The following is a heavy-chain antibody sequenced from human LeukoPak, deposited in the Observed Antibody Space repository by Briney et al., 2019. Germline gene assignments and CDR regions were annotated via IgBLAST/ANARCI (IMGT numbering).Heavy chain of an antibody. Sequence: ASVKVSCKASGYTFTSYGISWVRQAPGQGLEWMGWISAYNGNTNYAQKLQGRVTTTTDTSTSTAYMELRSLRSDDTAVYYCARDSRGGYILKALDIWGQGTMVTVSS. CDR1: GYTFTSYG. J-gene: IGHJ3*02. V-gene: IGHV1-18*01. CDR2: ISAYNGNT. D-gene: IGHD3-9*01. CDR3: ARDSRGGYILKALDI.